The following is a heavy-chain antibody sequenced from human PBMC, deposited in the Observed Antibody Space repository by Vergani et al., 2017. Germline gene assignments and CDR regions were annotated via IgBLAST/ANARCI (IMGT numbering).Heavy chain of an antibody. CDR3: ARYCSSTSCYQGGFDY. CDR2: IYTSGST. V-gene: IGHV4-61*02. J-gene: IGHJ4*02. D-gene: IGHD2-2*01. CDR1: GGSISSGGYY. Sequence: QVQLQESGPGLVKPSQTLSLTCTVSGGSISSGGYYWSWIRPPAGKGLEWIGRIYTSGSTNYNPSLKSRVTMSVDTSKNQSSLKLSSVTAADTAVYYCARYCSSTSCYQGGFDYWGQGTLVTVSS.